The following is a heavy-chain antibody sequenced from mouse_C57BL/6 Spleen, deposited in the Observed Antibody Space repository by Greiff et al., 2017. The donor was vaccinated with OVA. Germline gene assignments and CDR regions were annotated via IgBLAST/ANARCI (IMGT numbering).Heavy chain of an antibody. D-gene: IGHD2-5*01. V-gene: IGHV2-2*01. J-gene: IGHJ1*03. Sequence: VMLVESGPGLVQPSQSLSITCTVSGFSLTSYGVHWVRQSPGKGLEWLGVIWSGGSTDYNAAFISRLSISKDNSKSQVFFKMNSLQADDTAIYYCARKGDSNYNWYFDVWGTGTTVTVSS. CDR1: GFSLTSYG. CDR3: ARKGDSNYNWYFDV. CDR2: IWSGGST.